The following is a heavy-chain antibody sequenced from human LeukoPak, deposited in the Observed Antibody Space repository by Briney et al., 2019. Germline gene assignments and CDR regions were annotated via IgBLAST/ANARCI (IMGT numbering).Heavy chain of an antibody. V-gene: IGHV3-23*01. J-gene: IGHJ4*02. D-gene: IGHD3-3*01. CDR3: AKKYDFGLDYFDY. CDR2: ISGSGGST. CDR1: GFTFSSYA. Sequence: HAGGSLRLSCAASGFTFSSYAMSWVRQAPGKGLEWVSAISGSGGSTYYADSVNGRFTISRDNSKNTLYLQMNSLRAEDTAVYYCAKKYDFGLDYFDYWGQGTLVTVSS.